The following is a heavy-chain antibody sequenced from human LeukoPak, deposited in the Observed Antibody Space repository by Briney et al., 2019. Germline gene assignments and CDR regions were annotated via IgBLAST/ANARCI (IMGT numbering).Heavy chain of an antibody. CDR3: AKGCSYTNCYTSDY. D-gene: IGHD2-2*02. V-gene: IGHV3-23*01. J-gene: IGHJ4*02. CDR2: ISGSGDST. Sequence: GGSLRLSCAASGFTFDDYGMSWVRQAPGKGLEWVSAISGSGDSTHYADSVEGRFTISRDNSKNTLYLQMNSLRAEDTAVYYCAKGCSYTNCYTSDYWGQGTLVTVSS. CDR1: GFTFDDYG.